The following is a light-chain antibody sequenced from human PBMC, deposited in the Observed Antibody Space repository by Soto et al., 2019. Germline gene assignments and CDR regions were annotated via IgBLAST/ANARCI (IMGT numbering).Light chain of an antibody. CDR3: QQHDSLPLT. CDR1: QDISYY. Sequence: DIQMTQSPSSLSASVGDRVTITCQASQDISYYLNWYQQKAGKAPKLLIFDASNLDTGVPSRLSGSGSGTDFTLTVSSLQAEDIATYYCQQHDSLPLTFGGGTKVEIK. V-gene: IGKV1-33*01. CDR2: DAS. J-gene: IGKJ4*01.